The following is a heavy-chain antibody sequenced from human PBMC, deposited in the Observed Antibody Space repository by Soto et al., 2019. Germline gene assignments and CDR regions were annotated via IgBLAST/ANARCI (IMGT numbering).Heavy chain of an antibody. CDR1: GFTLSSYS. CDR3: ARSTGYYDSRGSLDY. V-gene: IGHV3-21*01. D-gene: IGHD3-22*01. J-gene: IGHJ4*02. CDR2: ISSSSSYI. Sequence: LRLSCAAAGFTLSSYSMNWVRQAPGKGLEWVSSISSSSSYIYYADSVKGLFTISRDNAKNSLYLQMNSLRAEDTAVYYCARSTGYYDSRGSLDYWGQGTLVTVSS.